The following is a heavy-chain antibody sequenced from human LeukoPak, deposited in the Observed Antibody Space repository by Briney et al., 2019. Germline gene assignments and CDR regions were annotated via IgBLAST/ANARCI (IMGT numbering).Heavy chain of an antibody. V-gene: IGHV6-1*01. D-gene: IGHD3-22*01. CDR2: TYYRSKWNN. CDR1: GDSVSSNSAA. J-gene: IGHJ4*02. Sequence: SQTPSLTCAISGDSVSSNSAAWNWIRQSPSRGLEWLGRTYYRSKWNNEYAVSVKSRITINPDTSKNQFSLQLNSVTPEDTAVYYCARGTMIVVVKEDYWGQGTLVTGSS. CDR3: ARGTMIVVVKEDY.